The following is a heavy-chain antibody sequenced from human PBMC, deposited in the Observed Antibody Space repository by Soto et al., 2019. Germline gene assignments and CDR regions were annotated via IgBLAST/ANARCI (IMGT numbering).Heavy chain of an antibody. CDR3: ARIYGTSCVGTWYDP. V-gene: IGHV1-18*01. CDR2: ISAYNGNT. CDR1: GYTFTSYG. D-gene: IGHD2-2*01. J-gene: IGHJ5*02. Sequence: ASVKVSCKASGYTFTSYGISWVRQAPGQGLEWVGWISAYNGNTNYAQKLQGRVTMTTDTSTSTAYMELRSLRSDDTAVYYCARIYGTSCVGTWYDPWSGGTLVTVSS.